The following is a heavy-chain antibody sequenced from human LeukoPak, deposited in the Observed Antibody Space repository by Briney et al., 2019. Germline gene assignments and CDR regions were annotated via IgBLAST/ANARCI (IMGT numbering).Heavy chain of an antibody. D-gene: IGHD4-23*01. CDR2: IIPIFGTA. Sequence: SVKVSCKASGGTFSSYAISWVRQAPGQGLEWMGGIIPIFGTANYAQKFQGRVTITTDESTGTAYMELSSLRSEDTAVYYCARSNSGGNPLVDAFDIWGQGTMVTVSS. CDR3: ARSNSGGNPLVDAFDI. CDR1: GGTFSSYA. J-gene: IGHJ3*02. V-gene: IGHV1-69*05.